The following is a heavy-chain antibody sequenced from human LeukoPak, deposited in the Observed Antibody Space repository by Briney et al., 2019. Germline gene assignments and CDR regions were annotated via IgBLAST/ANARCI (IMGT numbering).Heavy chain of an antibody. D-gene: IGHD3-22*01. CDR1: EFTFSSYW. J-gene: IGHJ3*01. Sequence: GGSLRLSCAASEFTFSSYWMSWVRQAPGKGLEWVANIKQDGSEKYYVDSVKGRFTISRDNSKNTLYLQMNSLRAEDTAVSYCAKDRPNYYDSSGYYSDAFDLWGQGTMVTVSS. CDR2: IKQDGSEK. CDR3: AKDRPNYYDSSGYYSDAFDL. V-gene: IGHV3-7*03.